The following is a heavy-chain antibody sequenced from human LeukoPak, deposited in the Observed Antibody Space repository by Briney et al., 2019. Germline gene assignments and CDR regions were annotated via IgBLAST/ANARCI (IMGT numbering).Heavy chain of an antibody. CDR1: GGTFSSYA. Sequence: SVKVSCKASGGTFSSYAISWVRQAPGQGLEWMGGIIPIFGTANYAQKFQGRVTITTDESTSTAYMELSSLRSEDTAVYYCARDSPHKDYYGTGSGGFDYWAREPWSPSPQ. CDR3: ARDSPHKDYYGTGSGGFDY. V-gene: IGHV1-69*05. J-gene: IGHJ4*02. D-gene: IGHD3-10*01. CDR2: IIPIFGTA.